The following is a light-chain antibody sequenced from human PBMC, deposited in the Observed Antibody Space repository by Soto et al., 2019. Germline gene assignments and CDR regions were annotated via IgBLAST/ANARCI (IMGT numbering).Light chain of an antibody. J-gene: IGKJ2*03. V-gene: IGKV1-39*01. CDR2: GAS. Sequence: DIEMTQSPSSLSSSVSERVTITCRASQSTSHFLNWYQQKPGKAPRVLIYGASTLKGGVPSRFSGSGSGTEFTLTISSLQPEDFATYYCQHVYSYFPSFGGGTKVDIK. CDR3: QHVYSYFPS. CDR1: QSTSHF.